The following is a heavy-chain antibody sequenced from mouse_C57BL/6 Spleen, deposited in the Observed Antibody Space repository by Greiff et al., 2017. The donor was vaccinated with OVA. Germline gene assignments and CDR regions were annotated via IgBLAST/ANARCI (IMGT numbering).Heavy chain of an antibody. J-gene: IGHJ4*01. Sequence: EVQGVESGGGLVQPKGSLKLSCAASGFSFNTYAMNWVRQAPGKGLEWVARIRSKSNNYATYYAVSVKDRFTISRDDSESMLYLQMNDLKTEYTAMNSCERQQSSNYAMDYWGQGTSVTVSS. CDR3: ERQQSSNYAMDY. CDR1: GFSFNTYA. V-gene: IGHV10-1*01. D-gene: IGHD1-1*01. CDR2: IRSKSNNYAT.